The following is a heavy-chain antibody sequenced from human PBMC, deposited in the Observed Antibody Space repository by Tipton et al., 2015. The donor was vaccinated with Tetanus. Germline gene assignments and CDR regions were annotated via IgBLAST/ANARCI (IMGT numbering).Heavy chain of an antibody. CDR3: ARANDDSFKKGPFDS. Sequence: TLSLTCTVSGASLRGGDYHWSWFRQPPGKGLEWLAYISVSGATNSNYYLKSRITMTRDTSRNQFSLTPTSVTAADKAVYYCARANDDSFKKGPFDSWGQGSLVIVSS. J-gene: IGHJ4*02. D-gene: IGHD1-1*01. CDR1: GASLRGGDYH. V-gene: IGHV4-61*08. CDR2: ISVSGAT.